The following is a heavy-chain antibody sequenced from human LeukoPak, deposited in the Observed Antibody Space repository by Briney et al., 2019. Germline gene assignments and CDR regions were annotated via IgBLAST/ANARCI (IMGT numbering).Heavy chain of an antibody. D-gene: IGHD5-12*01. J-gene: IGHJ4*02. CDR1: AFTFSNYW. V-gene: IGHV3-7*01. CDR2: IKEDGSEK. CDR3: ARTIGYSGYDQRDY. Sequence: GGSLTLSCAASAFTFSNYWMSWVRQAAEKGMECVANIKEDGSEKYYVDSVKGRLTISRDNAKKSLYLQMNSLRAEDAAVYYCARTIGYSGYDQRDYWGQGTLVTVSS.